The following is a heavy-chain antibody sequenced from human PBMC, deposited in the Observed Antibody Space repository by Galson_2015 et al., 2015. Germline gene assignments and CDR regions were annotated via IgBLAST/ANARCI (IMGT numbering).Heavy chain of an antibody. CDR1: GFTFSSYG. CDR3: ERALRLSRVSFDF. D-gene: IGHD3-3*01. J-gene: IGHJ4*02. Sequence: SLRLSCAASGFTFSSYGMHWVRQAPGKGLEWVLAIWYGGSNIYYADSVKGQFTISRDNSKNTLYLQMNNLRAEDTAVYYCERALRLSRVSFDFWGQGTLVTVSS. V-gene: IGHV3-33*01. CDR2: IWYGGSNI.